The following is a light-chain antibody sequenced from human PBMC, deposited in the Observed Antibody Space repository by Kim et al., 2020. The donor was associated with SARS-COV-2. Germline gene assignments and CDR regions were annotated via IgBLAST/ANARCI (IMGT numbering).Light chain of an antibody. CDR3: QSADSSGTYSDVV. J-gene: IGLJ2*01. CDR2: KDS. V-gene: IGLV3-25*03. Sequence: SSELTQPPSVSVSPGQTARITCSGDALPKQYAYWYQQKPGQAPVLVIYKDSERPSGIPERFSGSSSGTTVTLTISGVQAEDEADYYCQSADSSGTYSDVVFGGGTQLTVL. CDR1: ALPKQY.